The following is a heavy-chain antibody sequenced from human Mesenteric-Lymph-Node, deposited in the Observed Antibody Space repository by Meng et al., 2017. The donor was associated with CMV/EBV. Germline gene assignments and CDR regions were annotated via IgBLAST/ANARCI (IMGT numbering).Heavy chain of an antibody. CDR2: ISGSGRST. J-gene: IGHJ5*02. CDR1: FTFSNDC. V-gene: IGHV3-23*01. Sequence: FTFSNDCINWFRQVPGKGLEWVSGISGSGRSTYYADSVKGRFTIFRDKSKNTVYLQMNSLRAEDTAVYHCARDRGSYFYDSYSGFDPWGQGTLVTVSS. D-gene: IGHD3-22*01. CDR3: ARDRGSYFYDSYSGFDP.